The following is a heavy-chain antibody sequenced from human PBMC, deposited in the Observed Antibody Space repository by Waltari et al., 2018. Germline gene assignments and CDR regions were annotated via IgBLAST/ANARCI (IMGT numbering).Heavy chain of an antibody. V-gene: IGHV2-5*02. CDR2: IYWDDDK. CDR3: APPLDTLELGNYLYYYYYGMDV. J-gene: IGHJ6*02. CDR1: GFSLSTSGVG. Sequence: QITLKESGPTLVKPTQTLTLTCTFSGFSLSTSGVGVGWIRQPPGQALEWLALIYWDDDKRYSPSLKSRLTITKDTSKNQVVLTMTNMDPVDTATYYCAPPLDTLELGNYLYYYYYGMDVWGQGTTVTVSS. D-gene: IGHD4-4*01.